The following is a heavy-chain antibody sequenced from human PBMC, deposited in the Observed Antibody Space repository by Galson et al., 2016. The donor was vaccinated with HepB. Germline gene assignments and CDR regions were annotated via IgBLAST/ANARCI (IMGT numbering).Heavy chain of an antibody. CDR2: LYYTGNT. D-gene: IGHD6-13*01. V-gene: IGHV4-39*01. CDR3: ARRAYTSSWTYFDY. Sequence: SETLSLTCTVSGGSISSSNFYWGWIRQPPGKGLEWIGTLYYTGNTYYNASLKSRVTISVHTSKNQFSLNLTSVTAADTGVYFCARRAYTSSWTYFDYWGLGTLVTVSS. CDR1: GGSISSSNFY. J-gene: IGHJ4*02.